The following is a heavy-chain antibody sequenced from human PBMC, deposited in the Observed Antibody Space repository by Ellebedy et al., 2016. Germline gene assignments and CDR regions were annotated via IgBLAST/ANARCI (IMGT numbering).Heavy chain of an antibody. D-gene: IGHD3-22*01. CDR1: GFTFSSYA. CDR2: ISYDGSNK. Sequence: GGSLRLXXAASGFTFSSYAMHWVRQAPGKGLEWVAVISYDGSNKYYADSVKGRFTISRDNSKNTLYLQMNSLRDEDTAVYYCARDLHDSSGLIDYWGQGTLVTVSS. V-gene: IGHV3-30-3*01. J-gene: IGHJ4*02. CDR3: ARDLHDSSGLIDY.